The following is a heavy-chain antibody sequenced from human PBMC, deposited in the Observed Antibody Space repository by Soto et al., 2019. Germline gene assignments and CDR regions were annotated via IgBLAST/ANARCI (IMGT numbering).Heavy chain of an antibody. V-gene: IGHV1-2*02. CDR2: INPNSGGT. CDR1: GYTFTGYY. D-gene: IGHD6-13*01. Sequence: GASVKFSCKASGYTFTGYYMHWVRQAPGQGLEWMGWINPNSGGTNYAQKFQGRVTMTRDTSISTAYMELSRLRSDDTAVYYCARVRVSSSWYRSFGYWGQGTLVTVSS. J-gene: IGHJ4*02. CDR3: ARVRVSSSWYRSFGY.